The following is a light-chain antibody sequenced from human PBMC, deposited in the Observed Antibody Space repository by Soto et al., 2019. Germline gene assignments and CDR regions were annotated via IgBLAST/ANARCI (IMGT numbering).Light chain of an antibody. CDR2: AAS. Sequence: DIQMTQSPSSLSASVGDRFTITCRASQSISSYLNWYQQKPGKAPKLLIYAASSLESGVPSRFSGSGSGTEFTLTISSLQPDDFATYYCQQYNSYLITFGQGTRLEI. J-gene: IGKJ5*01. CDR1: QSISSY. CDR3: QQYNSYLIT. V-gene: IGKV1-5*01.